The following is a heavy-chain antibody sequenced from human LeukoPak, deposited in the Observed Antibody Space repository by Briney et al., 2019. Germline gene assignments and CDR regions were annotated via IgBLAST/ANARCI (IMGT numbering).Heavy chain of an antibody. V-gene: IGHV1-69*13. CDR2: IIPIFGTA. CDR1: GGTFSSYA. CDR3: ARDSASRSGGPDYYYYMDV. Sequence: ASVKVSCKASGGTFSSYAISWVRQAPGQGLEWMGGIIPIFGTANYAQKFQGRVTITADESTSTAYMELSSLRSEDTAVYYCARDSASRSGGPDYYYYMDVWGKGTTVTVSS. J-gene: IGHJ6*03. D-gene: IGHD6-25*01.